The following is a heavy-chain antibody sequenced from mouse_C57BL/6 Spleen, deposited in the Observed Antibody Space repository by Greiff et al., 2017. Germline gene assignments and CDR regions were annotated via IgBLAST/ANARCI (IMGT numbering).Heavy chain of an antibody. D-gene: IGHD2-1*01. J-gene: IGHJ3*01. CDR1: GYAFSSSW. CDR2: IYPGDGDT. CDR3: ASGNCDWFAY. V-gene: IGHV1-82*01. Sequence: VQLQQSGPELVKPGASVKISCKASGYAFSSSWMTWVKQRPGKGLEWIGRIYPGDGDTNYNGKFKGKATLTADKSSSTAYMQLSSLTSEDSAVYFGASGNCDWFAYWGQGTLVTVSA.